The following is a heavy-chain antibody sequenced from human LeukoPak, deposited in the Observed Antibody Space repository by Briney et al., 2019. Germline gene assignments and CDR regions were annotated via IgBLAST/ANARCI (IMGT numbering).Heavy chain of an antibody. CDR2: ISPGGSTI. D-gene: IGHD6-6*01. Sequence: GGSLRLSCAASGFTFSEYYMTWIRQAPGKGLEWLSYISPGGSTIYYADSMKGRLTISRDNAKKSLDLQMNSLRAEDTAVYYCARDRESSSMSWAFDYWGQGTLVAVP. CDR1: GFTFSEYY. V-gene: IGHV3-11*04. CDR3: ARDRESSSMSWAFDY. J-gene: IGHJ4*02.